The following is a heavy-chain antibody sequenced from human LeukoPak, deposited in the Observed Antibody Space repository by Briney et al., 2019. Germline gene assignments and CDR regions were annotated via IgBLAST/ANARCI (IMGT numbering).Heavy chain of an antibody. CDR1: GFTVSSNY. CDR2: IYSGGST. Sequence: GGSLRLSCAASGFTVSSNYMSWVRQAPGKGLEWVSVIYSGGSTYYADSVKGRFTISRDNSKNTLYLQMNSLRAEDTAVYYCAKEVREYYDSSGYYYVFDYWGQGTLVTVSS. CDR3: AKEVREYYDSSGYYYVFDY. V-gene: IGHV3-53*01. J-gene: IGHJ4*02. D-gene: IGHD3-22*01.